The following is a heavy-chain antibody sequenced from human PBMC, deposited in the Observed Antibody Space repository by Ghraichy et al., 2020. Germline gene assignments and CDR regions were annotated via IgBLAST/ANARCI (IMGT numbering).Heavy chain of an antibody. CDR2: ISGSGGST. CDR3: AKDRAVPAALDAFDI. V-gene: IGHV3-23*01. CDR1: GFTFSSYA. D-gene: IGHD2-2*01. Sequence: GESLNISCAASGFTFSSYAMSWVRQAPGKGLEWVSAISGSGGSTYYADSVKGRFTISRDNSKNTLYLQMNSLRAEDTAVYYCAKDRAVPAALDAFDIWGQGTMVTVSS. J-gene: IGHJ3*02.